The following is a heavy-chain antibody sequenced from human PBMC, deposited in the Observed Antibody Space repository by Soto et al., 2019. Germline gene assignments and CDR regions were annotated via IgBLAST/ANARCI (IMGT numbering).Heavy chain of an antibody. D-gene: IGHD3-9*01. J-gene: IGHJ2*01. Sequence: PSETLSLTCTVSGGFISSSNYYWGWLRQAPGKELEWIGSIFYSGSTYHSPSLKSRVTMPVDTSKTAFSLQMTYVTAADTAVYYCARHRLVSRYFDLWGRGTLVTVSS. CDR3: ARHRLVSRYFDL. CDR2: IFYSGST. V-gene: IGHV4-39*01. CDR1: GGFISSSNYY.